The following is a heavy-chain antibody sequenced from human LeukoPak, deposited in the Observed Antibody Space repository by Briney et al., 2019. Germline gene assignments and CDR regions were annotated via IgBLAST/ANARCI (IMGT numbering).Heavy chain of an antibody. CDR2: IYHSGST. CDR3: ARGPRYFGTYYYYYYMDV. Sequence: SETLSLTCTVSGYSISSGYYWGWIRQPPGKGLEWIGSIYHSGSTYYNPSLKRRVTISVDTSKNQFSLKLSSVTAADTAVYYCARGPRYFGTYYYYYYMDVWGKGTTVTVSS. CDR1: GYSISSGYY. J-gene: IGHJ6*03. D-gene: IGHD3-9*01. V-gene: IGHV4-38-2*02.